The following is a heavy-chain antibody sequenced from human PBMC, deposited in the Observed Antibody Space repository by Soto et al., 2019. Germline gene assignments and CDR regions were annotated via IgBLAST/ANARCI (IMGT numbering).Heavy chain of an antibody. CDR2: IFFTGIT. Sequence: QVQLQESGPGLVRPSETLSLTCTVSGGSVTTGSYNWSWSRRPPGKGLEWIGNIFFTGITHYNPSLNKRVTMSVDTSKNQFSLTVTSVTAADTAVYYCARDGHGMDVWGQGTTVTVSS. CDR1: GGSVTTGSYN. V-gene: IGHV4-61*01. J-gene: IGHJ6*02. CDR3: ARDGHGMDV.